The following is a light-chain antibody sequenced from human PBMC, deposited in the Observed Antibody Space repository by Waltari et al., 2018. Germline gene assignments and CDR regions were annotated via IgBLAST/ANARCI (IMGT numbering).Light chain of an antibody. CDR2: DVS. CDR3: QQRNKWSVT. J-gene: IGKJ4*01. CDR1: QSVANY. Sequence: DIVLTQSPATLSLSPGERANLSCRASQSVANYLAWYQQKPGQAPRLLIYDVSNRATDIPARFSGSGFATDFTLTISDLKPEDIAVYYCQQRNKWSVTFGGGTKVEIK. V-gene: IGKV3-11*01.